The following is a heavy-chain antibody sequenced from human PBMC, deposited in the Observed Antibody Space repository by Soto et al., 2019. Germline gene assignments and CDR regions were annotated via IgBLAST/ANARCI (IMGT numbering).Heavy chain of an antibody. CDR1: GGSISSGGYD. CDR2: IYYSGST. V-gene: IGHV4-31*03. Sequence: SETLALTCTVSGGSISSGGYDWSWIRQHPGKGLEWIGYIYYSGSTYYNPSLKSRVTISVDTSKNQFSLKLSSVTAADTAVYYCARVGYYDSSGPDYWGQGTLVTVS. CDR3: ARVGYYDSSGPDY. J-gene: IGHJ4*02. D-gene: IGHD3-22*01.